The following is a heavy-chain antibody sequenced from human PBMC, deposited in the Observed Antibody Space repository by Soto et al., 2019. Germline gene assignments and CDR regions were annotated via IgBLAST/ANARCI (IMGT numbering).Heavy chain of an antibody. Sequence: QVQLVQSGAEVKKPGSSVKVSCKASGGTFSSYAISWVRQAPGQGLEWMGGIIPIFGTANYAQKFQGRVTITADKSTSTACMELSSLRSEDTAVSYYARHVATDDAFDIWGQGTMVTVSS. CDR3: ARHVATDDAFDI. D-gene: IGHD5-12*01. CDR1: GGTFSSYA. CDR2: IIPIFGTA. V-gene: IGHV1-69*06. J-gene: IGHJ3*02.